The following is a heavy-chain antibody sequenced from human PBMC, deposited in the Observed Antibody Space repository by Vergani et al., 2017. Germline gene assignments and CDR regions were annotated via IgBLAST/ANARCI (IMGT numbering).Heavy chain of an antibody. CDR1: GGSFSGYH. D-gene: IGHD2-2*01. V-gene: IGHV4-34*01. CDR3: ARVSCSSTSCYQPFDY. Sequence: QVQLQQWGAGLLKPSETLSLTCAVYGGSFSGYHWSWIRQTPGKGLEWIGQISYSGDTNYSPSLTSRLTISIDTSKNQFSLKVNSVTAADTAMYYCARVSCSSTSCYQPFDYWGQGTLVTVSS. CDR2: ISYSGDT. J-gene: IGHJ4*02.